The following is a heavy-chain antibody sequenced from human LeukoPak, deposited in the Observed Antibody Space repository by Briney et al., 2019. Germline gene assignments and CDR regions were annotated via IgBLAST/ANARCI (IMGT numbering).Heavy chain of an antibody. CDR1: GYTFVSYG. V-gene: IGHV1-18*01. D-gene: IGHD5-18*01. CDR2: ISGYNGKT. CDR3: ARDWIGDTAMLDNYRGMDV. J-gene: IGHJ6*02. Sequence: GASVKVSCKASGYTFVSYGISWVRQAPGQGLEWMGWISGYNGKTTYAEKFQGRVAVTIDRSRSTAYLELRSLRSDDTAIYYCARDWIGDTAMLDNYRGMDVWGQGATVIVSS.